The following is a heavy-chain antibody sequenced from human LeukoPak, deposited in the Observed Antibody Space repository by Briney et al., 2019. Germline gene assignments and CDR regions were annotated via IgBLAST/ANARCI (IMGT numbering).Heavy chain of an antibody. D-gene: IGHD3-22*01. CDR1: GYTFTSYG. V-gene: IGHV1-18*01. Sequence: ASVKVSCKASGYTFTSYGISWVRQAPGQGLEWMGWISAYNGNTNYAQKLQGRVTMTTDTSTSTAYMELRSLRSDDTAVYYCGRDLNQGIYDRSYHDSWGQGTLVTVSS. CDR3: GRDLNQGIYDRSYHDS. J-gene: IGHJ4*02. CDR2: ISAYNGNT.